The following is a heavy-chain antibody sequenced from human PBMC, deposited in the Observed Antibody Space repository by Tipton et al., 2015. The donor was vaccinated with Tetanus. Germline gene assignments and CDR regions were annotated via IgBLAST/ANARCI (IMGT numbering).Heavy chain of an antibody. CDR2: ISYSSGTI. CDR3: ARDSTHRRDGYNDFDY. V-gene: IGHV3-48*02. J-gene: IGHJ4*01. CDR1: GFTFTSYS. D-gene: IGHD5-24*01. Sequence: SLRLSCAASGFTFTSYSMNWVRQAPGKGLEWVSYISYSSGTIYYADSVQGRFTISRDNAKNSLYLQMNSLRDEDTAVYYCARDSTHRRDGYNDFDYWGHGTLVTVSS.